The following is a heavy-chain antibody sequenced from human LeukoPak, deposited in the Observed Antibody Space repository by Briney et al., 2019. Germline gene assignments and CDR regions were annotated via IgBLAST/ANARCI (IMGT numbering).Heavy chain of an antibody. V-gene: IGHV1-18*01. J-gene: IGHJ4*02. CDR1: GYTFTSYG. CDR2: ISAYNGNT. CDR3: ARVARPYNWNDGGWPDY. D-gene: IGHD1-1*01. Sequence: ASVKVSCKASGYTFTSYGIRWVRQAPGQGLEWMGWISAYNGNTNYAQKLQGRVTMTTDTSTSTAYMELRSLRSEDTAVYYCARVARPYNWNDGGWPDYWGQGTLVTVSS.